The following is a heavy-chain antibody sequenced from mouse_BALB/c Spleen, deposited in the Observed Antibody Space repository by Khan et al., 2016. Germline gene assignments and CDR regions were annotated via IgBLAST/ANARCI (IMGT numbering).Heavy chain of an antibody. Sequence: QVQLKQSGAELAKPGASVKMSCKASGYTFTDYWMHWVKQRPGQGLEWIGYINPNTGYTEYNQKFKDKATLTADKSSSTAYMKLSSLTSEDSAVYYCARWSYYYGSSYGWFAYWGQGTLVTVSA. V-gene: IGHV1-7*01. J-gene: IGHJ3*01. CDR1: GYTFTDYW. CDR3: ARWSYYYGSSYGWFAY. CDR2: INPNTGYT. D-gene: IGHD1-1*01.